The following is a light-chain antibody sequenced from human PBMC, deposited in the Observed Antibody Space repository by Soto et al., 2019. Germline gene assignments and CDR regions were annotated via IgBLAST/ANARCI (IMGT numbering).Light chain of an antibody. Sequence: EIVLTQSPGTLSLSPGERATLSCRASQFVSRSYLAWYQQRPGQGPRLLIHSASSRAAGIPDRFSGSESGTDYTLTISRMEPDDFAVYYCHQYDTSPLTFGGVTKVEIK. CDR2: SAS. V-gene: IGKV3-20*01. J-gene: IGKJ4*01. CDR1: QFVSRSY. CDR3: HQYDTSPLT.